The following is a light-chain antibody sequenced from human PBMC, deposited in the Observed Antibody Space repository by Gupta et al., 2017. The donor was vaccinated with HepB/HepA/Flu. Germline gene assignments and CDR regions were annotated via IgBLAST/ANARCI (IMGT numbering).Light chain of an antibody. Sequence: DIQLTQSPSFLSASVRDRVTISCRASQGISSYLAWYQQKPGKAPKLLIYAASTLQSGVPSRFSGSGSGTEFTLTISSLQPEDFATYYCQQLNSYPLTFGQGTXVEIK. V-gene: IGKV1-9*01. CDR2: AAS. J-gene: IGKJ1*01. CDR3: QQLNSYPLT. CDR1: QGISSY.